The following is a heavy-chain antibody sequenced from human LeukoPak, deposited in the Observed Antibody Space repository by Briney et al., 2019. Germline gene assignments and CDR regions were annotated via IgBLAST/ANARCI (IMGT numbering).Heavy chain of an antibody. V-gene: IGHV3-21*01. J-gene: IGHJ3*02. CDR2: ISSSSYI. D-gene: IGHD5/OR15-5a*01. Sequence: GGSLRLSCAASGFTFSSYSMNWVRQAPGKGLEWVSSISSSSYIYYADSVKGRFTISRDNAKNSLYLQMNSLRAEDTAVYYCARDGTRDVYGDAFDIWGQGTMVTVSS. CDR1: GFTFSSYS. CDR3: ARDGTRDVYGDAFDI.